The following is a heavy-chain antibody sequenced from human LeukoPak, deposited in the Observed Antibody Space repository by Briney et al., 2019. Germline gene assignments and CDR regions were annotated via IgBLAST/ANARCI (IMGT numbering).Heavy chain of an antibody. CDR2: ISAYNGNT. V-gene: IGHV1-18*01. CDR1: GYTFTSYG. CDR3: AGLDSSPAGKNYYYYMDV. J-gene: IGHJ6*03. Sequence: ASVKVSCKASGYTFTSYGIIWVRQAPGQGLEWMGWISAYNGNTNYAQKLQGRVTMTTDTSTSTAYMELKSLRSDDTAVYYCAGLDSSPAGKNYYYYMDVWGKGTTVTVSS. D-gene: IGHD6-6*01.